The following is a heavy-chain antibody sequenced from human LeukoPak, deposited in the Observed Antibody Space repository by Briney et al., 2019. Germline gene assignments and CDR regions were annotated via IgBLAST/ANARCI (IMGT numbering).Heavy chain of an antibody. CDR2: IYYSGST. Sequence: PSETLSLTCTVSGGSISSYYWSWIRQPPGKGLGWIGYIYYSGSTNYNPSLKSRVTISVDTSKNQFSLKLSSVTAADTAVYYCARGVVVAATGIRAFDIWGQGTMVTVSS. V-gene: IGHV4-59*01. D-gene: IGHD2-15*01. CDR3: ARGVVVAATGIRAFDI. J-gene: IGHJ3*02. CDR1: GGSISSYY.